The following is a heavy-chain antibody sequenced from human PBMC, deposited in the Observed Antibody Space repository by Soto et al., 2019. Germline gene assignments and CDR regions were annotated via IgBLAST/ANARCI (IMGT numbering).Heavy chain of an antibody. Sequence: EVQLLESGGGLVQPGGSLRLSCAASGFIFSSYAMNWVRQAPGKGLEWVSLIGESGTPTYYADSVKGLFTISRDNSGNTLFLEMYSLRAEDTAVYYCARYIPGVRYYGMDVWGQGTTVTVSS. CDR2: IGESGTPT. V-gene: IGHV3-23*01. J-gene: IGHJ6*02. D-gene: IGHD2-2*01. CDR1: GFIFSSYA. CDR3: ARYIPGVRYYGMDV.